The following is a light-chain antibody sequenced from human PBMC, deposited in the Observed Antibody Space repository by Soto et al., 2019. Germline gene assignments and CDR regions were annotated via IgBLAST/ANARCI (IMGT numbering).Light chain of an antibody. V-gene: IGLV2-11*01. Sequence: QSVLTQPRSVSGSPGQSVTISCTGTSSDFGGYNYVSWYQQHPGKVPKLMIFDVSKRTSWVPDPFSGSKSGTTASLTISGLQAEDEADYHCCSYAGSYILIFGGGTKLTVL. CDR3: CSYAGSYILI. J-gene: IGLJ2*01. CDR2: DVS. CDR1: SSDFGGYNY.